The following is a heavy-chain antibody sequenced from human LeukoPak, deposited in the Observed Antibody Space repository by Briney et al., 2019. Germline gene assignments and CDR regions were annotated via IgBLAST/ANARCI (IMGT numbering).Heavy chain of an antibody. CDR3: ARLTRDGYNSAQKFDY. Sequence: PSETLSLTCTVSGGSISSYYWSWIRQPPGKGLEWIGYIYYSGSTNYNPSLKSRVTISVDTSKNQFSLKLGSVTAADTAVYYCARLTRDGYNSAQKFDYWGQGTLVTVSS. D-gene: IGHD5-24*01. CDR2: IYYSGST. J-gene: IGHJ4*02. CDR1: GGSISSYY. V-gene: IGHV4-59*08.